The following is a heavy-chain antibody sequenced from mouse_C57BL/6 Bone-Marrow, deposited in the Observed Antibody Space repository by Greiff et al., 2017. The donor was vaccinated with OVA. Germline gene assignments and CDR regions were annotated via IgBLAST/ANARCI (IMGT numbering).Heavy chain of an antibody. D-gene: IGHD2-2*01. CDR3: ARHMVKDY. CDR1: GFTFSSYG. V-gene: IGHV5-6*01. CDR2: ISSGGSYT. J-gene: IGHJ2*01. Sequence: EVQLVESGGDLVKPGGSLKLSCAASGFTFSSYGMSWVRQTPDKRLEWVATISSGGSYTYYPDSVKGRFTISRDNAKNTLYLQMSSLKSEDTAMYYCARHMVKDYWGQGTTLTVAS.